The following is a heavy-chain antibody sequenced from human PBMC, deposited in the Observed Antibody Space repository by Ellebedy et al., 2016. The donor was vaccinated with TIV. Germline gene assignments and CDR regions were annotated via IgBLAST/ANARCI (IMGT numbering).Heavy chain of an antibody. CDR2: TRNKANSYTT. V-gene: IGHV3-72*01. J-gene: IGHJ4*02. Sequence: GGSLRLSXAASGFTFSDHYMDWVRQAPGKGLEWVGRTRNKANSYTTEYAASVKGRFTISRDDSKNSLYLQMNSLKTEDTAVYYCARGVGLSGYSYGNFDYWGQGTLVTVSS. D-gene: IGHD5-18*01. CDR3: ARGVGLSGYSYGNFDY. CDR1: GFTFSDHY.